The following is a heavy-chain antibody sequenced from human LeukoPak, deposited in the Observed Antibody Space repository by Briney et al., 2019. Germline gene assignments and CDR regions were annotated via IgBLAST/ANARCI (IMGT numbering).Heavy chain of an antibody. J-gene: IGHJ3*02. V-gene: IGHV1-45*02. CDR3: ASSPLIYGDYETPDAFDI. Sequence: EASVKVSCKASGYTFTYRYLHWVRQAPGQALEWMGWITPFNGNTNYAQKFQDRVTITRDRSMSTAYMELSSLRSEDTAMYYRASSPLIYGDYETPDAFDIWGQGTMVTVSS. CDR2: ITPFNGNT. CDR1: GYTFTYRY. D-gene: IGHD4-17*01.